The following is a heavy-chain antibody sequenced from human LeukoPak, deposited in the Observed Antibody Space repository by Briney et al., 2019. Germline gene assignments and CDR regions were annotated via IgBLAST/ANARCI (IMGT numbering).Heavy chain of an antibody. CDR1: GFTFSSYA. CDR3: AREGGYCSSTSCYGDY. Sequence: GGSLRLSCAASGFTFSSYAMSWVRQAPGKGLEWVSAISGSGGSTYYADSVKGRFTISRDNAKNSLYLQMNSLRAEDTAVYYCAREGGYCSSTSCYGDYWGQGTLVTVSS. D-gene: IGHD2-2*03. V-gene: IGHV3-23*01. CDR2: ISGSGGST. J-gene: IGHJ4*02.